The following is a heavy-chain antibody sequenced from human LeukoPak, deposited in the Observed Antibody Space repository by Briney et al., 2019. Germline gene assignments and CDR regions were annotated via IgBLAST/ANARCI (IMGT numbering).Heavy chain of an antibody. Sequence: PGGSLRLSCAASGFTFSSYGMHWVRQAPGKGLEWVAFIRYDGSNKYYADSVKGRFTISRDNSKNTLYLQMNSLRAEDTAVYYCAKDLGIVPTLFDYWGQGTLVTVSS. J-gene: IGHJ4*02. D-gene: IGHD1-26*01. CDR2: IRYDGSNK. V-gene: IGHV3-30*02. CDR3: AKDLGIVPTLFDY. CDR1: GFTFSSYG.